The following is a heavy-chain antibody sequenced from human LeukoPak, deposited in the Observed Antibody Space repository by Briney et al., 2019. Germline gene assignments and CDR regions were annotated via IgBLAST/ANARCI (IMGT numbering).Heavy chain of an antibody. D-gene: IGHD1-1*01. CDR1: GFTFSRNW. CDR3: VRDNDKYSFDI. V-gene: IGHV3-74*01. CDR2: IKYDGSYA. J-gene: IGHJ3*02. Sequence: GGSLRLSCAASGFTFSRNWMHWVRLGSGKGLVWVSRIKYDGSYANYADSVKGRFTISRDNAKNTLYLQMNSLRAEDTAVYFCVRDNDKYSFDIWGQGTMVTVSS.